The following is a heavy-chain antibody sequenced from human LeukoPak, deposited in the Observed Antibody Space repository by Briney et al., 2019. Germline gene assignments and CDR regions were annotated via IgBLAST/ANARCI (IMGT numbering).Heavy chain of an antibody. D-gene: IGHD2-15*01. Sequence: SETLSLTCAVYGGSFSGYYWSWIRQPPGKGLEWIGEINHSGSTNYNPSLKSRVTISVDTSKNQFSLKLSSVTAADTAVYYCARAPPKGYCSGGSCYRNGRYYFDYWDQGTLVTVSS. CDR2: INHSGST. CDR1: GGSFSGYY. J-gene: IGHJ4*02. CDR3: ARAPPKGYCSGGSCYRNGRYYFDY. V-gene: IGHV4-34*01.